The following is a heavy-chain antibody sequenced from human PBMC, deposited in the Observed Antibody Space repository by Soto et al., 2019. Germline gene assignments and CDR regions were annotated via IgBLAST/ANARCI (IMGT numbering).Heavy chain of an antibody. D-gene: IGHD6-19*01. Sequence: EVHLVESGGGLVQPGGSLRLSCAASGFTFSDHYMDWVRQAPGKGLEWVGRTRNKVNSYTTEYAASVKGSFTISRGDSKGSLYLQMNSLKTEDTAVYYCARGRAGYSSGLYSDYWGQGTLVTVSS. CDR3: ARGRAGYSSGLYSDY. CDR1: GFTFSDHY. V-gene: IGHV3-72*01. CDR2: TRNKVNSYTT. J-gene: IGHJ4*02.